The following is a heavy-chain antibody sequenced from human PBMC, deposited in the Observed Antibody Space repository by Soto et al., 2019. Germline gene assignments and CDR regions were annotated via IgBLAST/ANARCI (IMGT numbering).Heavy chain of an antibody. V-gene: IGHV4-59*08. Sequence: SETLSLTCTVSGGSISSYYWSWIRQPPGKGLEWIGYIYYSGSTNYNPSLKSRVTISVDTSKNQFSLKLSSVTAADTAVYYCARHRGLVLNPYYYYYMDVWGKGTTVTVSS. CDR2: IYYSGST. J-gene: IGHJ6*03. D-gene: IGHD6-19*01. CDR1: GGSISSYY. CDR3: ARHRGLVLNPYYYYYMDV.